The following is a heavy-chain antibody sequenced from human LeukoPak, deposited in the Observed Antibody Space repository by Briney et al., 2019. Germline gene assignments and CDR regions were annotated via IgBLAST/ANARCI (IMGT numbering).Heavy chain of an antibody. V-gene: IGHV4-34*01. CDR3: ASDSGYDAFDI. CDR2: ISRSGST. D-gene: IGHD5-12*01. J-gene: IGHJ3*02. CDR1: GGPFINYH. Sequence: PSETPSLTCAVYGGPFINYHWSWIRQPPGKGLEWIGEISRSGSTNYNPSLKSRVPTSVDTSKNQFSLKLSSVTAADTAVYYCASDSGYDAFDIWGQGTMVTVSS.